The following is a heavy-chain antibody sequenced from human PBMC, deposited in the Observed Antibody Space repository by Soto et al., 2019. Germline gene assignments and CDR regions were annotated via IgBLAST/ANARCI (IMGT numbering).Heavy chain of an antibody. J-gene: IGHJ3*02. V-gene: IGHV1-18*04. CDR3: ARSGYYYGPSAFDI. D-gene: IGHD3-10*01. Sequence: VSVKVSCKASGYTLTSYGISWGRQAPGQGLEWMGWISAYNVNTNYAQKLQGRVTMTTDTSTSTAYMELRSLRSDDTAVYYCARSGYYYGPSAFDIWGQGTMVTVSS. CDR2: ISAYNVNT. CDR1: GYTLTSYG.